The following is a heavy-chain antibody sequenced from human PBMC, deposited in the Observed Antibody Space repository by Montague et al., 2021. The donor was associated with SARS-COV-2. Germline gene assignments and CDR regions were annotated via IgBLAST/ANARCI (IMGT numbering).Heavy chain of an antibody. CDR2: IYSSGST. Sequence: SETLSLTCTVSGGSISGYYWNWIRQPPGRGLEWIGYIYSSGSTNSNPSLKSRVTMSVDTSKNQLSLNLSSVTAADTAVYYCARDSLVASYYYYGVDVWGQGTTVTVAS. J-gene: IGHJ6*02. D-gene: IGHD2-2*01. CDR1: GGSISGYY. CDR3: ARDSLVASYYYYGVDV. V-gene: IGHV4-59*13.